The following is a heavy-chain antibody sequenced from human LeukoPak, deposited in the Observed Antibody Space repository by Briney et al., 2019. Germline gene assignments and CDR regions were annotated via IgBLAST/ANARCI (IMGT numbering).Heavy chain of an antibody. Sequence: SETLSLTCTVSGGSISSYYWSWIRQPPGRGLEWIGYIYYSGSTNYNPSLKSRVTISVDTSKYQFSLKLSSVTAADTAVYYCARGAAAIPDFDYWGQGTLVTVSS. CDR3: ARGAAAIPDFDY. J-gene: IGHJ4*02. CDR2: IYYSGST. CDR1: GGSISSYY. D-gene: IGHD2-2*02. V-gene: IGHV4-59*01.